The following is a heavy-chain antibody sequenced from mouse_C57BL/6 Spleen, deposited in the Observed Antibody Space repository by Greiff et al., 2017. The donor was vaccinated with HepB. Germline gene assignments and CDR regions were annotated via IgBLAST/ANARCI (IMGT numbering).Heavy chain of an antibody. CDR2: INPNNGGT. V-gene: IGHV1-22*01. Sequence: EVQLQQSGPELVKPGASVKMSCKASGYTFTDYNMHWVKQSHGKSLEWIGYINPNNGGTSYNQKFKGKATLTVNKSSSTAYMELRSLTSEDSAVYYCASDGYYVGYAMDYWGQGTSVTVSS. J-gene: IGHJ4*01. D-gene: IGHD2-3*01. CDR3: ASDGYYVGYAMDY. CDR1: GYTFTDYN.